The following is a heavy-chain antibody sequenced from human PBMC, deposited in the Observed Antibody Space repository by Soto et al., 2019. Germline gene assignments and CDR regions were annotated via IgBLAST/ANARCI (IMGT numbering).Heavy chain of an antibody. CDR2: IYSGGST. J-gene: IGHJ6*03. V-gene: IGHV3-53*04. D-gene: IGHD3-10*01. CDR3: ARDFVTMVRGVIHSGMDV. Sequence: GGSLRLSCAASGFTVSSNYMSWVRQAPGKGLEWVSVIYSGGSTYYADSVKGRFTISRHNSKNRLYLQMNSLSAEDTAVYYCARDFVTMVRGVIHSGMDVWGKGTTVTVSS. CDR1: GFTVSSNY.